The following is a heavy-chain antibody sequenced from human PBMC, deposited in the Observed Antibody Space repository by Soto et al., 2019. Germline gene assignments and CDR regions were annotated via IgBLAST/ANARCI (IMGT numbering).Heavy chain of an antibody. V-gene: IGHV3-23*01. CDR1: GFTFSSYG. CDR2: ISVAT. Sequence: EVHLLESGGGLVQPGGSLRLSCAASGFTFSSYGMGWVRQAPGKGLEWVSVISVATFYADSVKGRFTISRDNSKNTVHLQMNGLRAEDTAVYYCAKRGDSSGDSKYFDYWGQGTLVTVSS. CDR3: AKRGDSSGDSKYFDY. D-gene: IGHD3-22*01. J-gene: IGHJ4*02.